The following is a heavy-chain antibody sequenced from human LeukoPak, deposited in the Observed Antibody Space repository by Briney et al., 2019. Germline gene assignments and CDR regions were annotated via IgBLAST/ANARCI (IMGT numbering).Heavy chain of an antibody. Sequence: GSSVKVSCKASGGTFSSYAISWVRQAPGQGLEWMGGIIPYSGGTNYAQKFQGRVTMTRDTSITTAYMELSSLRSDDTAVYYCARVREWEPDLDYWGQGTLVTVSS. D-gene: IGHD1-26*01. V-gene: IGHV1-2*02. CDR2: IIPYSGGT. CDR1: GGTFSSYA. CDR3: ARVREWEPDLDY. J-gene: IGHJ4*02.